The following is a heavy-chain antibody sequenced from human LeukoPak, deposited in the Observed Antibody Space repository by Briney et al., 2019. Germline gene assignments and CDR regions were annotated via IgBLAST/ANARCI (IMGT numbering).Heavy chain of an antibody. D-gene: IGHD3-3*01. V-gene: IGHV3-21*01. CDR1: GFTFSSYS. CDR2: ISCSSSYI. J-gene: IGHJ4*02. CDR3: ARDSDFWSGYWPTFDY. Sequence: GGSLRLSCAASGFTFSSYSMNWVRQAPGKGLEWVSSISCSSSYIYYADSVKGRFTISRDNAKNSLYLQMNSLRAEDTAVYYCARDSDFWSGYWPTFDYWGQGTLVTVSS.